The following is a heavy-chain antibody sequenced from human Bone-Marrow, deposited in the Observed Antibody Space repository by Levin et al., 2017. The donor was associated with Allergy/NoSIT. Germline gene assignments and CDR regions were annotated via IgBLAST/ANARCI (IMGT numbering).Heavy chain of an antibody. CDR1: GDSISSGDNY. D-gene: IGHD5-18*01. CDR2: IFYSGST. J-gene: IGHJ5*01. Sequence: LRLSCTVSGDSISSGDNYWSWIRQPPGKGLEWIGYIFYSGSTDYNPSLRSRITISVDTSKNQFSLRLSSVTAADTAVYFCARKGYGYWFDSWGQGTLVTVSS. V-gene: IGHV4-30-4*01. CDR3: ARKGYGYWFDS.